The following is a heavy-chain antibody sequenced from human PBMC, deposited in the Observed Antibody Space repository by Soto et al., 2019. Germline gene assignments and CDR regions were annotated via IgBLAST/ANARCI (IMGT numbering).Heavy chain of an antibody. J-gene: IGHJ4*02. Sequence: QGQLVQSGAEVEQPGASVKVSCKASGFTFTNYGISWVRQAPGQGLEWMGWIRAYNGNTNYAQRLQGRVTMTTDTSTSTAYMELKSLRSDDTAVYYCARDYCSATSCYIHDYWGQGSLVTVSS. V-gene: IGHV1-18*01. CDR2: IRAYNGNT. CDR3: ARDYCSATSCYIHDY. CDR1: GFTFTNYG. D-gene: IGHD2-2*01.